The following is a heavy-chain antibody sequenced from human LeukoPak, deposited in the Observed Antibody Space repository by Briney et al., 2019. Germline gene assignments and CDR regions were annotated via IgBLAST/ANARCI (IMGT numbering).Heavy chain of an antibody. CDR3: ARDPAYCSSTSCYHEFDY. D-gene: IGHD2-2*01. CDR1: GYTFTSYG. J-gene: IGHJ4*02. V-gene: IGHV1-18*01. Sequence: ASVKVSCKASGYTFTSYGISWVRQAPGQGLEWMGWISAYNGDTNYAQKLQGRVTMTTDTSTSTAYMELRSLRSDDTAVYYCARDPAYCSSTSCYHEFDYWGQGTLVTVSS. CDR2: ISAYNGDT.